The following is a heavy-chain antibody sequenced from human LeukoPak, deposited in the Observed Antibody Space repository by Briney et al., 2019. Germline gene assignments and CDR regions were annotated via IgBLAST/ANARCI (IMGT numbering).Heavy chain of an antibody. CDR1: GFTFSSYE. V-gene: IGHV3-48*03. Sequence: GGSLRLSCAASGFTFSSYEMNWVRQAPGKGLEWVSYISSSGSTIYYADSVKGRFTISRDNAKNSLYLQMNSLRAEDTAVYYCARDPFYGDYAPTSFDYWGQGTLVTVSS. CDR3: ARDPFYGDYAPTSFDY. J-gene: IGHJ4*02. CDR2: ISSSGSTI. D-gene: IGHD4-17*01.